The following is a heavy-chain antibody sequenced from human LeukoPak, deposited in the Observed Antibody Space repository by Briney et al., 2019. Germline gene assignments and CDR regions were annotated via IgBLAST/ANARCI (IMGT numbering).Heavy chain of an antibody. Sequence: ASETLSLTCAVYGGSFSGYYWGWIRQPPGKGLEWIGSIYYSGSTYYNPSLKSRVTISVDTSKNQFSLKLSSVTAADTAVYYCARRPFPTWSVPTYYIDYWGQGTLVTVSS. CDR2: IYYSGST. V-gene: IGHV4-39*01. CDR1: GGSFSGYY. J-gene: IGHJ4*02. CDR3: ARRPFPTWSVPTYYIDY. D-gene: IGHD4-11*01.